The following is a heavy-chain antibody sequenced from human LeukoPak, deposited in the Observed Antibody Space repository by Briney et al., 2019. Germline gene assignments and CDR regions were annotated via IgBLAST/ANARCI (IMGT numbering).Heavy chain of an antibody. V-gene: IGHV4-34*01. D-gene: IGHD1-26*01. Sequence: SETLSLTCAVYGGSFSGYYWSWIRQPPGKGLEWIGEINHSGSTTYNPSLKSRVTISVDTSKNQLSLKLSSVTAADTAVYYCARAAAGIVGAADYWGQGTLVTVSS. CDR3: ARAAAGIVGAADY. J-gene: IGHJ4*02. CDR1: GGSFSGYY. CDR2: INHSGST.